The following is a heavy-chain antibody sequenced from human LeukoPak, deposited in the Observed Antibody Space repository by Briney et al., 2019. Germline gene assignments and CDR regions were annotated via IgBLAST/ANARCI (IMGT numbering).Heavy chain of an antibody. CDR1: GYTFTSYD. V-gene: IGHV1-8*03. CDR3: ARDSYGDANFDS. Sequence: GASVKVSCKASGYTFTSYDIHWVRQATGQGLEWLGWMNPNSGTTAYAQKFQGRVTITRNTSISTAYMELSSLRSEDTAVYYCARDSYGDANFDSWGQGTLVTVSS. D-gene: IGHD4-17*01. CDR2: MNPNSGTT. J-gene: IGHJ4*02.